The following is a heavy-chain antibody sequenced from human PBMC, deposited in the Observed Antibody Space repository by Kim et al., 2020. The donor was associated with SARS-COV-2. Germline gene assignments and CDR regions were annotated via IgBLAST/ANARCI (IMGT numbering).Heavy chain of an antibody. Sequence: GGSLRLSCAVFGFTVSSDYMTWVRQAPGKGLEWVSTMYSGGGGTFYADSVKGRFTISRDSSKNTLHLQMNNLRVEDTAVYYCARHDWFEPWGQGTLVTVS. J-gene: IGHJ5*02. CDR1: GFTVSSDY. V-gene: IGHV3-66*04. CDR3: ARHDWFEP. CDR2: MYSGGGGT.